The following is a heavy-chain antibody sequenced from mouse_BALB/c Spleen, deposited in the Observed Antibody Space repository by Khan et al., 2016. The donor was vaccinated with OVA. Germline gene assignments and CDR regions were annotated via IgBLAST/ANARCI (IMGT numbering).Heavy chain of an antibody. D-gene: IGHD1-1*01. Sequence: EVQLQESGAELVKPGASVKLSCTASGFNIKDTYIHWVKQRPEQGLEWIGRIDPANGKTKNDPKFKDKATIKADTSSNTAYLQLSSLTSEDTAVYYGGRFFCHLYGSGWFAYWGQGTLVTVSA. CDR1: GFNIKDTY. CDR2: IDPANGKT. J-gene: IGHJ3*01. V-gene: IGHV14-3*02. CDR3: GRFFCHLYGSGWFAY.